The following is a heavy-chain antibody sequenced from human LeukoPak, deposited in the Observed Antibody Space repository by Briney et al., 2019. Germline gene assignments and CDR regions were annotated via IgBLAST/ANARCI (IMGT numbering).Heavy chain of an antibody. D-gene: IGHD6-19*01. V-gene: IGHV3-30*18. CDR3: AKVGTYSSGWYGYYYYGMDV. J-gene: IGHJ6*02. CDR1: GFTFSSYG. CDR2: ISYDGSNK. Sequence: GGSLRLSCAASGFTFSSYGMHWVRQAPGKGLEWVAVISYDGSNKYYADSVKGRFTISRDNSKNTLYLQMNSLRAEDTAMYYCAKVGTYSSGWYGYYYYGMDVWGQGTTVTVSS.